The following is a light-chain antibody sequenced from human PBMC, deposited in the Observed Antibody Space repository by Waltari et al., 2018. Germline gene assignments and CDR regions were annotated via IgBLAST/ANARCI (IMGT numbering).Light chain of an antibody. CDR2: AAS. CDR1: QGISSY. CDR3: LQHNSYPFT. J-gene: IGKJ3*01. V-gene: IGKV1-9*01. Sequence: DIQLTQSPSFLSASVGDRVTITCRASQGISSYLAWYQQKPGKVPKLLIYAASTLQSGVPSRFSGRGFGTEFTLTISSLQPEDFATYYCLQHNSYPFTFGPGTKVDIK.